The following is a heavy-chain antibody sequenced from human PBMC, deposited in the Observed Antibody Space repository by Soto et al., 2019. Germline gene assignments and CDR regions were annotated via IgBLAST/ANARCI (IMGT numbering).Heavy chain of an antibody. D-gene: IGHD2-15*01. J-gene: IGHJ4*02. CDR2: INPSGGST. CDR3: ARVGCSGGSCYAVDY. Sequence: AASVKVSCKASGYAFTSYYMHWVRQAPGQGLEWMGIINPSGGSTTYAQKFQGRVTMTRDTSTSTVYMELSSLRSEDTAVYYCARVGCSGGSCYAVDYWGQGTLVTVSS. CDR1: GYAFTSYY. V-gene: IGHV1-46*01.